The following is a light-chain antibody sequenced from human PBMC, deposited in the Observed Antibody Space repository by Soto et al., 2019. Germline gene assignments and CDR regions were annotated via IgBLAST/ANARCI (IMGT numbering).Light chain of an antibody. CDR1: SSNIGAGYD. J-gene: IGLJ3*02. CDR2: GNN. CDR3: QSYDNSLSGSWV. V-gene: IGLV1-40*01. Sequence: QAVVTQPPSVSGAPGQRVTISCTGSSSNIGAGYDVHWYQQLPGTAPKLLIYGNNNRPSGVPDRFSGSRSGTSASLAITGLQAEDEADYYCQSYDNSLSGSWVFGGGTKLTVL.